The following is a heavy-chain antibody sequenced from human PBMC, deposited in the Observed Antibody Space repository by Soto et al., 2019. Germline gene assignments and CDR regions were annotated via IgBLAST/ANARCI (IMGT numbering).Heavy chain of an antibody. CDR2: IYWDDDK. V-gene: IGHV2-5*02. J-gene: IGHJ4*02. CDR3: APRRRGSYFDY. Sequence: QITLKESGPTLVKPTQTLTLTCTFSGFSLSTRGVGVGWIRQPPGKALEWLALIYWDDDKRYSPSLKSRLTIHEDAAKNQVVLTMTNMDPVDTATYYCAPRRRGSYFDYWGQGTLGTVSS. CDR1: GFSLSTRGVG. D-gene: IGHD3-16*01.